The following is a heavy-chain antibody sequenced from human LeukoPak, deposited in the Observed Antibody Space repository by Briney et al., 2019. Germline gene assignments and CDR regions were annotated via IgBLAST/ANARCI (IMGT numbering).Heavy chain of an antibody. CDR2: ISYDGSNK. J-gene: IGHJ4*02. D-gene: IGHD6-13*01. Sequence: GGSLRLSCAASGFTFSRYGMHWVRQAPGKGLEWVAVISYDGSNKYYADSVKGRFTISRDNSKNTLYLQMNSLRAEDTAVYYCAKDHWGSSSFADYWGQGTLVTVSS. CDR3: AKDHWGSSSFADY. V-gene: IGHV3-30*18. CDR1: GFTFSRYG.